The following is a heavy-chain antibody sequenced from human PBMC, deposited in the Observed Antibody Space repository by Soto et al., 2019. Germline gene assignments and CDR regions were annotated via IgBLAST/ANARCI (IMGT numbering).Heavy chain of an antibody. Sequence: QVQLVESGGGVVQPGRSLRLSCAASGVTFSSYGMHWVRQAPGKGLEWVAVIWYDGSNKYYADSVKGRFTISRDNSKNTLYLQMNSLRAEDTAVYYCAREGTAATPTFDYWGQGTLVTVSS. D-gene: IGHD2-2*01. CDR2: IWYDGSNK. V-gene: IGHV3-33*01. J-gene: IGHJ4*02. CDR1: GVTFSSYG. CDR3: AREGTAATPTFDY.